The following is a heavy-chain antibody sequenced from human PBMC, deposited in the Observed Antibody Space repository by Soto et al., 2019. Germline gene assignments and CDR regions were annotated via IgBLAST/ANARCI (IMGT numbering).Heavy chain of an antibody. J-gene: IGHJ5*02. CDR2: MNPGSGDT. Sequence: GPSVKVSCKASAYSFTNNDVTWVRQATGQGLEWMGWMNPGSGDTGYAQKFQGRVTMTRDISIATAYMELSSLRSDDTAIYYCARMATFGSLNWFDPWGQGTLVTVS. V-gene: IGHV1-8*01. CDR3: ARMATFGSLNWFDP. CDR1: AYSFTNND. D-gene: IGHD3-16*01.